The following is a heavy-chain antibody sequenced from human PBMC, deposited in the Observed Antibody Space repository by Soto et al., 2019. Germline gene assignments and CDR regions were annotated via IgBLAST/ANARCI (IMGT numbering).Heavy chain of an antibody. J-gene: IGHJ5*02. CDR3: ARCSSWYVIRWFDP. CDR1: GFSLSNARMG. Sequence: QVTLKESGPVLVKPTETLTLTCTVSGFSLSNARMGVSWIRQPPGKALEWLAHIFSNDEKSYSTSLKSRLTMSKDTSKSQVVHTMTNMDPVDTATYYCARCSSWYVIRWFDPWGQGTLVTVSS. V-gene: IGHV2-26*01. D-gene: IGHD6-13*01. CDR2: IFSNDEK.